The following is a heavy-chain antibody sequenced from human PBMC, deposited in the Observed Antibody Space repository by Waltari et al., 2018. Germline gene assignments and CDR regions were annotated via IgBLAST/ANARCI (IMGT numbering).Heavy chain of an antibody. V-gene: IGHV4-38-2*02. CDR1: GYYISEGYY. CDR2: INHSGTT. CDR3: VRVDV. Sequence: QVQLRESGPRLLKPSETLSLTCSVSGYYISEGYYWGWIRQHPGKRLERIGSINHSGTTNYNPSLRSRVAISVDTSNNQFSLKMNFITAADTAVYFCVRVDVWGLGTPVVVSA. J-gene: IGHJ1*01.